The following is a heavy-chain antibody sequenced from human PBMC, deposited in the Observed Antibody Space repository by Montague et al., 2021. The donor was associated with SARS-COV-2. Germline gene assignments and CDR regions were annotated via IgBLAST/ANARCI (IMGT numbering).Heavy chain of an antibody. Sequence: TLSLTCTVSGGSISSGGYYWSWIRQPPGKGLEWIGYIYYSGSTYYNPSLKSRVTISVDTSKNQFSLKLSSVTAADTAVYYCARNPRPAAMWGWFDPWGQGTLVTVSS. D-gene: IGHD2-2*01. V-gene: IGHV4-31*03. CDR3: ARNPRPAAMWGWFDP. CDR2: IYYSGST. CDR1: GGSISSGGYY. J-gene: IGHJ5*02.